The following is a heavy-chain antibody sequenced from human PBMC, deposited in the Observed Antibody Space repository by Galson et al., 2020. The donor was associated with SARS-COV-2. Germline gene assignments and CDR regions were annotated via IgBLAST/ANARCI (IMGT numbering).Heavy chain of an antibody. CDR1: GFTFDDYA. CDR3: AKGPNSYSGAWYGIDY. Sequence: GGSLRLSCAASGFTFDDYAMHWVRQAPGKGLEWVSTITWNSGNIDYTDSVKGRFTISRDNAKMSLYLQMNSLRAEDTAMYYCAKGPNSYSGAWYGIDYWGQGTLVTVSS. CDR2: ITWNSGNI. V-gene: IGHV3-9*01. J-gene: IGHJ4*02. D-gene: IGHD6-19*01.